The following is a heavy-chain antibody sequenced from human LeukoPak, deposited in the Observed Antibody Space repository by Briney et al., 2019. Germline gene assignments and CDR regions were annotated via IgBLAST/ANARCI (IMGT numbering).Heavy chain of an antibody. CDR1: GGSISSSSYY. CDR2: IYYSGST. J-gene: IGHJ3*02. D-gene: IGHD1-26*01. V-gene: IGHV4-39*06. CDR3: ASGSYWGNAFDI. Sequence: SETLSLTCTVSGGSISSSSYYWGWIRQPPGKGLEWIGSIYYSGSTYYNPSLKSRVTISVDTSKNQFTLKLSSVTAADTAVYYCASGSYWGNAFDIWGQGTMVTVSS.